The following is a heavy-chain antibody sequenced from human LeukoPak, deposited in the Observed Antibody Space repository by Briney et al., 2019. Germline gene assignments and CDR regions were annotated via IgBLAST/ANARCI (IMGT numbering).Heavy chain of an antibody. CDR2: ISSDGNTI. Sequence: GGSLRLSCAASGFTFSNYEMNWVRQAPGKGLEWISYISSDGNTIYYADSVKGRFTISRDNAKNSLYLQMNSLRAEDTAVYYCASIDYWGQGTLVTVSS. CDR1: GFTFSNYE. V-gene: IGHV3-48*03. J-gene: IGHJ4*02. CDR3: ASIDY.